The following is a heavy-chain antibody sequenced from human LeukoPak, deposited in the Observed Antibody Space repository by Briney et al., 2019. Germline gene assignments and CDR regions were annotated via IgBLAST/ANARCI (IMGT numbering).Heavy chain of an antibody. Sequence: GGSLRLSCAASGFTFSSYWMHWVRQAPGKGLVWVSRVNSDGSSISYADSVKGRFTISRDNAKNTLYLQMNSLRAEDTAVYYCARVPYYDSSGYLGCWGQGTLVTVSS. J-gene: IGHJ4*02. CDR1: GFTFSSYW. D-gene: IGHD3-22*01. CDR3: ARVPYYDSSGYLGC. V-gene: IGHV3-74*01. CDR2: VNSDGSSI.